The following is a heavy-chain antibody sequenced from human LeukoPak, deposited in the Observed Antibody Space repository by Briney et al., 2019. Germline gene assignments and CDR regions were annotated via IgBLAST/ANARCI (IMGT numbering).Heavy chain of an antibody. CDR3: ARPKYADYDWPDWYFDL. V-gene: IGHV4-59*01. Sequence: SSETLSLTCSVSGGSISTSYWIWIRQPPGKGLEWIGYIYNSGSTNYNPSSKSRVTISVDMSKNQFSLKLSSVTAADTAVYYCARPKYADYDWPDWYFDLWGRGTLVTVSS. J-gene: IGHJ2*01. CDR1: GGSISTSY. D-gene: IGHD4-17*01. CDR2: IYNSGST.